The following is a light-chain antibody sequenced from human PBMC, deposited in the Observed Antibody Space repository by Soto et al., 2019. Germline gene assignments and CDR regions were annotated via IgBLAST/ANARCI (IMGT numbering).Light chain of an antibody. J-gene: IGKJ1*01. Sequence: EIVLTQSPATLSLSPGERATLSCRASQSVSTYLAWYQQKPGQAPRLLIYAASSRATGIPDRFSGSGSGTDFTLTISSLQPDDFATYFCQQYSDYSRTFGQGTKVDIK. CDR3: QQYSDYSRT. CDR1: QSVSTY. CDR2: AAS. V-gene: IGKV3-11*01.